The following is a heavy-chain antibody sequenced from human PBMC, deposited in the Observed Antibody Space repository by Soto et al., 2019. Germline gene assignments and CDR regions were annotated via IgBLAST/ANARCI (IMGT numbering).Heavy chain of an antibody. J-gene: IGHJ2*01. CDR1: GFTFSSYA. V-gene: IGHV3-23*01. CDR2: ISGSGGAT. Sequence: EVQLLESGGGLVQPGGPSLSCAASGFTFSSYAMSWVRQTPGKGLEWVAGISGSGGATYYADSVKGRLTISRDNSNNTLYLQMNSLRAEDTAVYYCAKDLGPPVRSHYPYWYFDVWGRGTLVTVSS. CDR3: AKDLGPPVRSHYPYWYFDV. D-gene: IGHD3-10*01.